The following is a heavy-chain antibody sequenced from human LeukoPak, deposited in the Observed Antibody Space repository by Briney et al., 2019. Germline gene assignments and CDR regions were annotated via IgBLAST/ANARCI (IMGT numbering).Heavy chain of an antibody. CDR1: GFTFSNYG. J-gene: IGHJ3*02. Sequence: GRSLRLSCAASGFTFSNYGMHWVRQAPGKGLEWVAVISYDGSNKYYADSVKGRFTISRDNSKNTLYLQMNSLRAEDTAVYYCARSDYGDYNWGQGTMVTVSS. CDR3: ARSDYGDYN. D-gene: IGHD4-17*01. CDR2: ISYDGSNK. V-gene: IGHV3-30*03.